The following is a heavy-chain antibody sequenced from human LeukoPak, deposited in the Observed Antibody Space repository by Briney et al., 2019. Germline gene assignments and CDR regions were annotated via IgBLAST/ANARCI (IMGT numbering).Heavy chain of an antibody. D-gene: IGHD2-15*01. J-gene: IGHJ5*02. CDR3: ARAVESRSGGYCSGGSCPNWFDP. V-gene: IGHV1-2*02. Sequence: ASVKVSCKASGYTFTGYYMHWVRQAPGQGLEWMGWINPNSGGTNYAQKFQGRVTMTRDTSISTAYMELSRLRSDDTAVYYCARAVESRSGGYCSGGSCPNWFDPWGQGTLVTVSS. CDR1: GYTFTGYY. CDR2: INPNSGGT.